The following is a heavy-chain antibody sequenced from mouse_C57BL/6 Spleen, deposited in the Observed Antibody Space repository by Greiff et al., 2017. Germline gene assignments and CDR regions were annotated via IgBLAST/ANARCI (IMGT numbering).Heavy chain of an antibody. CDR1: GYTFTSYW. V-gene: IGHV1-64*01. D-gene: IGHD2-4*01. J-gene: IGHJ2*01. Sequence: VQLQQSGAELVKPGASVKLSCKASGYTFTSYWMHWVKQRPGQGLEWIGMIHPNSGSTNYNEKFKSKATLTVDKSSSTAYMQLSSLTSEDSAVYYCARSKGDYAYFDYWGQGTTLTVSS. CDR2: IHPNSGST. CDR3: ARSKGDYAYFDY.